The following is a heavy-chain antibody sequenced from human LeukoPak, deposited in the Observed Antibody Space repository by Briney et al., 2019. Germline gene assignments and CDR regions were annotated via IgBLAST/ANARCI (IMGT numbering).Heavy chain of an antibody. D-gene: IGHD2-15*01. Sequence: PSETLSLTCTVSGGSISSSSYYWGWIRQPPGKGLEWIGSIYYSGSTYYNPSLKSRVTISVDTSKNQFSLKLSFRTAANTAEYYSATMGSPPPGMDVWGQGTTVTVSS. CDR2: IYYSGST. J-gene: IGHJ6*02. CDR1: GGSISSSSYY. V-gene: IGHV4-39*01. CDR3: ATMGSPPPGMDV.